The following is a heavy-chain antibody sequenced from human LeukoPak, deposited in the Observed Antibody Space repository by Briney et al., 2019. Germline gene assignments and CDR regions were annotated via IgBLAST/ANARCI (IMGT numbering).Heavy chain of an antibody. Sequence: GGSLRLSCAASGFTFDDYAMHWVRQAPGKGLEWVSGISWNSGSIGYADSVKGRFTISRDNAKNSLYLQMNGLRAEDTALYYCAKEGSSGFDYWGQGTLVTVSS. CDR2: ISWNSGSI. V-gene: IGHV3-9*01. CDR3: AKEGSSGFDY. D-gene: IGHD6-19*01. CDR1: GFTFDDYA. J-gene: IGHJ4*02.